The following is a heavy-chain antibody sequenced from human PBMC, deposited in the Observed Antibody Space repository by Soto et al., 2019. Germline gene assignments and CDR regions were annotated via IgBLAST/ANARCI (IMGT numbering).Heavy chain of an antibody. J-gene: IGHJ4*02. Sequence: SVKVSCKVSGGTFSSYAISWVRQAPGQGLEWMGGIIPIFGTANYAQKFQGRVTITADESTSTAYMELSSLRSEDTAVYYCARAGSSSDPGFDYWGQGTLVTVSS. CDR2: IIPIFGTA. CDR1: GGTFSSYA. V-gene: IGHV1-69*13. CDR3: ARAGSSSDPGFDY. D-gene: IGHD6-6*01.